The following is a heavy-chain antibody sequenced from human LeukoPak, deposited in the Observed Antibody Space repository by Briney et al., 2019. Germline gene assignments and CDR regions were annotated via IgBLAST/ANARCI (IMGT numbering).Heavy chain of an antibody. CDR2: IRFDGGDT. CDR3: AKEIDGFDV. V-gene: IGHV3-74*01. J-gene: IGHJ3*01. CDR1: GFTFNNYW. Sequence: GGSLRLSCAASGFTFNNYWMHWVRQTPGMGLVWVSSIRFDGGDTAYADSAKGRFTISRDNAKNTMFLQMNNLRAEDTAVYYCAKEIDGFDVWGQGTLVTVSS.